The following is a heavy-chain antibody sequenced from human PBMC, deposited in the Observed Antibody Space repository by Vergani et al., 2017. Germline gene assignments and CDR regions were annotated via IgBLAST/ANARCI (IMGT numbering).Heavy chain of an antibody. Sequence: QVQLQESGPGLVKPSETLSLTCAVSGYSISSSSYYWGWIRQPPGKGLEWIGSIYYSGSTYYNPSLKSRVTISVDTSKNQFSLKLSSVTAADTAVYYCARGFTLGLSWGFDYWGQGTLVTVSS. V-gene: IGHV4-39*07. J-gene: IGHJ4*02. CDR2: IYYSGST. CDR3: ARGFTLGLSWGFDY. D-gene: IGHD2-15*01. CDR1: GYSISSSSYY.